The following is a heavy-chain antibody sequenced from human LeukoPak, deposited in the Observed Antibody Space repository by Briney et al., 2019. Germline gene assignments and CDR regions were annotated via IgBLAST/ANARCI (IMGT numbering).Heavy chain of an antibody. Sequence: GGSLRLSCAASGLTFSSYGMSWVRQAPGKWREWVSAISGSGGSTYYADSVKGRFTISRDNSKNTLYLQMNSLRAEDTAVYYCAKEATDHTVIDYWGQGTLVTVSS. CDR2: ISGSGGST. CDR1: GLTFSSYG. V-gene: IGHV3-23*01. D-gene: IGHD5-12*01. CDR3: AKEATDHTVIDY. J-gene: IGHJ4*02.